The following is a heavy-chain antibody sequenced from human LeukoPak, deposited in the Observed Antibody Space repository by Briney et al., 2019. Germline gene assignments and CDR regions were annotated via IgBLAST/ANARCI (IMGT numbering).Heavy chain of an antibody. CDR1: GFTFSSYA. CDR3: TRGNLAAGGAFDI. V-gene: IGHV3-23*01. J-gene: IGHJ3*02. Sequence: PGGSLRLSCAASGFTFSSYAMSWVRQAPGKGLEWVSAVSGSGGSTYYADPVKGRFTISRDNSKNTLYLQMNSLRAEDTAVYYCTRGNLAAGGAFDIWGQGTVVTVSS. D-gene: IGHD6-13*01. CDR2: VSGSGGST.